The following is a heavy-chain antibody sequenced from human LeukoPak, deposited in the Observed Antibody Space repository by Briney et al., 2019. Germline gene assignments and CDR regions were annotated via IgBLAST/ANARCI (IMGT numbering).Heavy chain of an antibody. Sequence: SVKVSCKASGGTFINHAFSWVRQAPGQGLEWMGGIIPIDDSTNYVQKFQDRVMITADEATNIIYMELGSLKSEDTAEYYCARHSGHSSWYYGLDVWGQGTTVIVSS. J-gene: IGHJ6*02. D-gene: IGHD6-13*01. CDR3: ARHSGHSSWYYGLDV. CDR1: GGTFINHA. CDR2: IIPIDDST. V-gene: IGHV1-69*13.